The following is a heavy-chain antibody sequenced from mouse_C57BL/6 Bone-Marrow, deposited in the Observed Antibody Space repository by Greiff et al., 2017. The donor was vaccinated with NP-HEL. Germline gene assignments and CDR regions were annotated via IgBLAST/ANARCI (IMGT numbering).Heavy chain of an antibody. D-gene: IGHD1-1*01. CDR3: ARNKNRSSWDY. CDR1: GFSLTSYA. Sequence: VKLVESGPGLVAPSQSLSITCTVSGFSLTSYAISWVRQPPGKGLEWLGVIWTGGGTHYNSALKSRLSISKDNSKSQVFLKMNSLQTDDTARYYCARNKNRSSWDYWGQGTLVTVSA. CDR2: IWTGGGT. J-gene: IGHJ3*01. V-gene: IGHV2-9-1*01.